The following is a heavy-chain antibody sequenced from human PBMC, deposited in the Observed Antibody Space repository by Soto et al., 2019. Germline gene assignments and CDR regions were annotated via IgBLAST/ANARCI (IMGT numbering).Heavy chain of an antibody. CDR3: ARGWDDYGDYVYAFDI. Sequence: QVQLVQSGAEVKKPGASVKVSCKASGYTFTSYDINWVRQATGQGLEWMGWMNPNSGNTGYAQKFQGRVTMTRNTSISTAYMELSSLRSEDTAVYYCARGWDDYGDYVYAFDIWGQGTMVTVSS. J-gene: IGHJ3*02. CDR1: GYTFTSYD. CDR2: MNPNSGNT. D-gene: IGHD4-17*01. V-gene: IGHV1-8*01.